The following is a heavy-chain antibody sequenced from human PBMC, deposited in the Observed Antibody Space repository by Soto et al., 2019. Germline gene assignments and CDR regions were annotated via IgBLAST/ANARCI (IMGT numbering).Heavy chain of an antibody. Sequence: SLRLSCAASGFTFSSYAMHWVRQAPGKGLEWVAVISYDGSNKYYADSVKGRFTISRDNSKNTLYLQMNSLRAEDTAVYYCARDNPSRDGYNYFDYWGQGTLVTVSS. CDR2: ISYDGSNK. J-gene: IGHJ4*02. CDR1: GFTFSSYA. V-gene: IGHV3-30-3*01. CDR3: ARDNPSRDGYNYFDY. D-gene: IGHD5-12*01.